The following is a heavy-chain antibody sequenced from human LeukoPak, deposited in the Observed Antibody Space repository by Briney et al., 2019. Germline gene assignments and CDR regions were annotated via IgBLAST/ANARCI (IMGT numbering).Heavy chain of an antibody. V-gene: IGHV3-7*01. Sequence: GGSLRLSCAASGFTFSRYWMSWVRQAPGKGLEWVANINQDGSEKYYVDSVKGRFTISRDNAKNSLYLQMNSLRAEDTAVYYCARDDTPGGYFDYWGQGTLVTVST. J-gene: IGHJ4*02. CDR2: INQDGSEK. CDR1: GFTFSRYW. CDR3: ARDDTPGGYFDY. D-gene: IGHD2-2*02.